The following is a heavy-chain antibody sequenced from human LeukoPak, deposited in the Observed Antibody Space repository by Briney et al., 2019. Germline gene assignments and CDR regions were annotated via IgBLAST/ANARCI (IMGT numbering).Heavy chain of an antibody. Sequence: SETLSLTCAVYGGSFSGYYWSWIRQPPGKGLEWIGEINHSGSTNYNPSLKSRVTISVDTSKNQFSLKLSSVTTADTAVYYCARARYYDSSGYYPRRAYYYGMDVWGQGTTVTVSS. V-gene: IGHV4-34*01. D-gene: IGHD3-22*01. CDR2: INHSGST. J-gene: IGHJ6*02. CDR3: ARARYYDSSGYYPRRAYYYGMDV. CDR1: GGSFSGYY.